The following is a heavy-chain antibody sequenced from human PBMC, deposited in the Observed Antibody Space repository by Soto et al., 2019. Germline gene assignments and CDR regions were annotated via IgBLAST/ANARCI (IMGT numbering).Heavy chain of an antibody. CDR2: ISYSGST. D-gene: IGHD4-17*01. CDR3: ARASPYGDYALDY. J-gene: IGHJ4*02. Sequence: SETLSLTCPVSGGSISSYYWIWIRQPPGKGLEWIGYISYSGSTNYNPSLKSRPTISVDTSKNQFSLKLRSVTAADTAVYYCARASPYGDYALDYWGQGTLVTVSS. CDR1: GGSISSYY. V-gene: IGHV4-59*01.